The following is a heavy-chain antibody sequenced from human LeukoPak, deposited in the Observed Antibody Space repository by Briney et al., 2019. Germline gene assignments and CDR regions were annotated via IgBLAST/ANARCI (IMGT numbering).Heavy chain of an antibody. Sequence: GGSLRLSCAASAFTFSTYGMLWVRQAPGKGLEWVAVILYDGNNKYYADPVSGRFTISRDNSKNTLYLQMHSLRPEDTAVYYRAKDRHPARTDGYYFEHWGQGTLVTVSS. D-gene: IGHD5-24*01. V-gene: IGHV3-30*18. CDR2: ILYDGNNK. J-gene: IGHJ4*02. CDR3: AKDRHPARTDGYYFEH. CDR1: AFTFSTYG.